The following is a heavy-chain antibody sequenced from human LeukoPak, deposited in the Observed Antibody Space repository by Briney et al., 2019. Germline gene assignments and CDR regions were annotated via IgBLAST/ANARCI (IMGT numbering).Heavy chain of an antibody. V-gene: IGHV4-59*08. D-gene: IGHD2/OR15-2a*01. CDR3: ARLSTLKYYFDY. CDR1: GGSMSSYY. Sequence: SETLSLTCNVSGGSMSSYYWSWIRQPPGKGLEWIGYIYYSGSTNYNPSLESRVPISVDTSKNQFSLKLSSVTAADTAVYYCARLSTLKYYFDYWGQGTLVTVSS. CDR2: IYYSGST. J-gene: IGHJ4*02.